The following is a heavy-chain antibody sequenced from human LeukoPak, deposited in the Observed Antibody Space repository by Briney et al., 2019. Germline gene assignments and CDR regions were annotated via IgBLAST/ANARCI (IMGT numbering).Heavy chain of an antibody. CDR2: IYSGGST. J-gene: IGHJ4*02. Sequence: GGSLRLSCAASGLTVSSNYMSWVRQAPGKELEWVSVIYSGGSTYYADSVKGRFTISRDNSKNTLYLQMNSLRAEDTAVYYCARERVENQQLVGGNYWGQGTLVTVSS. CDR3: ARERVENQQLVGGNY. CDR1: GLTVSSNY. V-gene: IGHV3-66*01. D-gene: IGHD6-6*01.